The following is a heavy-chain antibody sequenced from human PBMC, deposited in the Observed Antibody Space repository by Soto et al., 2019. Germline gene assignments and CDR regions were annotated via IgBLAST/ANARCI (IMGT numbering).Heavy chain of an antibody. CDR3: AKEIGIAAAGDAFDI. Sequence: GGSLRLSCAASGFTFSSYGMHWVRQAPGKGLEWVAVISYDGSNKYYADSVKGRFTISRDNSKNTLYLQMNSLRAEDTAVYYCAKEIGIAAAGDAFDIWGQGTMVTVSS. V-gene: IGHV3-30*18. D-gene: IGHD6-13*01. CDR2: ISYDGSNK. CDR1: GFTFSSYG. J-gene: IGHJ3*02.